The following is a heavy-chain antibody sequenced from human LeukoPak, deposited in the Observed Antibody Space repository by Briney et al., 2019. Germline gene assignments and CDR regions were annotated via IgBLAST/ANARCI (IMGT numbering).Heavy chain of an antibody. CDR2: ISSSSSYI. V-gene: IGHV3-21*01. J-gene: IGHJ4*02. Sequence: GRSLRLSCAASRFTFSSYSMNCVRHAPGKGLEWVSSISSSSSYIYYADSVKGRFTISRDNAKNSLYLQMNSLRAEDTAVYYCARDLRGYSGYDYPGYYFDYWGQGTLVTVSS. CDR1: RFTFSSYS. D-gene: IGHD5-12*01. CDR3: ARDLRGYSGYDYPGYYFDY.